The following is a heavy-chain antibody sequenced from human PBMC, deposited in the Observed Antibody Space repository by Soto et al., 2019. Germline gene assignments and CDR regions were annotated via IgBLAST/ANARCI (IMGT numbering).Heavy chain of an antibody. CDR2: IIPIFGTA. D-gene: IGHD3-10*01. CDR3: ARPRGVTTWFDP. Sequence: SVKVSCKASGGTFSSCAISWVRQAPGQGLEWMGGIIPIFGTANYAQKFQGRVTITADESTSTAYMELSSLRSEDTAVYYCARPRGVTTWFDPWGQGTLVTVSS. CDR1: GGTFSSCA. J-gene: IGHJ5*02. V-gene: IGHV1-69*13.